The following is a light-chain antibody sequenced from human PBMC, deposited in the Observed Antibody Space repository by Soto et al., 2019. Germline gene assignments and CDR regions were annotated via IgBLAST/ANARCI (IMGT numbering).Light chain of an antibody. Sequence: EIVMTQSPASLSVSPGESVTLSCRASQSVASNLAWYQQKPGQAPRLLIYGTSTRATGVPDRFSGSGSGTDFTLTISSLQAADFAVYHCQQYGSSPTFGGGTKVDI. CDR2: GTS. CDR3: QQYGSSPT. J-gene: IGKJ4*01. CDR1: QSVASN. V-gene: IGKV3-15*01.